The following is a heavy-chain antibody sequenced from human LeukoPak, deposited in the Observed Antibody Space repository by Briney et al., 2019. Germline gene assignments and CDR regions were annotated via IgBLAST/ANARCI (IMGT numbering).Heavy chain of an antibody. CDR1: GFTFGDYA. CDR3: ARDSSVCAFDV. CDR2: INTGSSTI. Sequence: GGSLRLSCTASGFTFGDYAMSWFRQPPGKGLEWVSYINTGSSTIYYADPVKGRFTISRDNAKNSLYLQLNSLRAEDTAVYYCARDSSVCAFDVWGQGTMVTVSS. J-gene: IGHJ3*01. D-gene: IGHD6-6*01. V-gene: IGHV3-48*01.